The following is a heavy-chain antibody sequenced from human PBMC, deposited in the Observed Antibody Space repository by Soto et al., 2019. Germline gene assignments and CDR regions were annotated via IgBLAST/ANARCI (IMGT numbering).Heavy chain of an antibody. D-gene: IGHD6-19*01. J-gene: IGHJ4*02. V-gene: IGHV4-31*03. CDR3: GSGAVAGFDY. Sequence: QVHLQESGPGLVKPSQTLSLTCTVSGGSISSGGYFWSWIRQHPGKGLEWLGYIYHSGSTYYNPSLKGSASISVANSKNPFSLRLTSVTAADTAVYYCGSGAVAGFDYGGQGILVTVSS. CDR1: GGSISSGGYF. CDR2: IYHSGST.